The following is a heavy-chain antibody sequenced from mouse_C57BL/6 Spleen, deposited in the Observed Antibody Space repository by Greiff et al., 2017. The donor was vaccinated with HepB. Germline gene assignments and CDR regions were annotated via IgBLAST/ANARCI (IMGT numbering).Heavy chain of an antibody. CDR2: INPNNGGT. J-gene: IGHJ2*01. V-gene: IGHV1-26*01. D-gene: IGHD1-1*01. Sequence: EVQLQQSGPELVKPGASVKISCKASGYTFTDYYMNWVKQSHGKSLEWIGDINPNNGGTSYNQKFKGKATLTVDKSSSTAYMELRSLTSEDSAVYYCARSPATTVVITPDYWGQSTTLTVSS. CDR1: GYTFTDYY. CDR3: ARSPATTVVITPDY.